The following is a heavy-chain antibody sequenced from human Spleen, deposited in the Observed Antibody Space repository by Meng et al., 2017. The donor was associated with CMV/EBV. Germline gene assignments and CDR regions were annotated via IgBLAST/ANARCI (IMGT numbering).Heavy chain of an antibody. Sequence: SGFTFSTYAMHWVRQAPGKGLEWVAAISYDGSNKYYTDSVKGRFTISRDNSKNTLYLQMNSLRAEDTADYYCARGFIVVLPAASDYWGQGTLVTVSS. J-gene: IGHJ4*02. CDR3: ARGFIVVLPAASDY. D-gene: IGHD2-2*01. CDR1: GFTFSTYA. CDR2: ISYDGSNK. V-gene: IGHV3-30*04.